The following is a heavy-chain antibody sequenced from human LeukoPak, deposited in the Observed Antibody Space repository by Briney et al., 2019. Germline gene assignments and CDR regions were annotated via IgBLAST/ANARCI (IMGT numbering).Heavy chain of an antibody. Sequence: ASVKVSSKASGGTFTIYAISWVRQAPGQGLEWMGRIIPILGIANYAQKFQGRVTITADKSTSTAYMELSSLRSEDTAVYYCASVGIAVAAFDYFDYWGQGTLVTVSS. CDR1: GGTFTIYA. CDR3: ASVGIAVAAFDYFDY. CDR2: IIPILGIA. D-gene: IGHD6-19*01. V-gene: IGHV1-69*04. J-gene: IGHJ4*02.